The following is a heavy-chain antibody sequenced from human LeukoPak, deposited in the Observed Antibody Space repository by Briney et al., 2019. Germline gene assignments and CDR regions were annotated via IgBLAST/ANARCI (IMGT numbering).Heavy chain of an antibody. Sequence: ASVKVSCKASGYTFTSYGISWVRQAPGQGLEWMGIINPSGGSTSYAQKFQGRVTMTRDTSTSTVYMELSNLRSEDTAVYYCARGIALAARPYYFDYWGQGTLVTVSS. D-gene: IGHD6-6*01. CDR1: GYTFTSYG. V-gene: IGHV1-46*01. CDR2: INPSGGST. CDR3: ARGIALAARPYYFDY. J-gene: IGHJ4*02.